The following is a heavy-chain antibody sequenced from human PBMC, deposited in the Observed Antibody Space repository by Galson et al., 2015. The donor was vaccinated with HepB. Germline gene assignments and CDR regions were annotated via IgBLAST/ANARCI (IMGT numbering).Heavy chain of an antibody. J-gene: IGHJ6*02. CDR2: IKQDGSEK. D-gene: IGHD3-10*01. V-gene: IGHV3-7*03. CDR1: GFTFSSYW. CDR3: AGERGSGSYYHYYYYGMDV. Sequence: SLRLSCAASGFTFSSYWMSWVRQAPGKGLEWVANIKQDGSEKYYVDSVKGRFTISRDNAKNSLYLQMNSLRAEDTAVYYCAGERGSGSYYHYYYYGMDVWGQGTTVTVSS.